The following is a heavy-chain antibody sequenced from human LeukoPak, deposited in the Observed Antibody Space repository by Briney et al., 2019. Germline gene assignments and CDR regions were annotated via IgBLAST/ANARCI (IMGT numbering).Heavy chain of an antibody. D-gene: IGHD3-3*01. V-gene: IGHV1-24*01. J-gene: IGHJ6*02. CDR2: FDPEDGET. Sequence: ASVKVSCKVSGYTLTELSMHWVRQAPGKGLEWMGGFDPEDGETIYAQKFQGRVTITADESTSTAYMELSSLRSEDTAVYYCATTSPIFGVVTHYYYYGMDVWGQGTTVTVSS. CDR1: GYTLTELS. CDR3: ATTSPIFGVVTHYYYYGMDV.